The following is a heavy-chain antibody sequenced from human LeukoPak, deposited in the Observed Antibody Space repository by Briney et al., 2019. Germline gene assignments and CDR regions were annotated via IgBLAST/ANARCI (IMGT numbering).Heavy chain of an antibody. CDR3: ASVAGKAYYYYMDV. CDR1: GFTFSSYV. D-gene: IGHD6-19*01. Sequence: GGSLRLSCAASGFTFSSYVMHWVRQAPGKGLEWVAFIRYDGSNKYYADSVKGRFTISRDNSKNTLFLQMNSLRAEDTAVYYCASVAGKAYYYYMDVWGKGTTVTVSS. J-gene: IGHJ6*03. V-gene: IGHV3-30*02. CDR2: IRYDGSNK.